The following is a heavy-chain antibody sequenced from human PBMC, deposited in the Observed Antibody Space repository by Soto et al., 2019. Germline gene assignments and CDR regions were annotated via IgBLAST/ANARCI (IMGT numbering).Heavy chain of an antibody. CDR2: IKQDGSEK. V-gene: IGHV3-7*01. Sequence: GGSLRLSCAASGFTFSSYWMSWVRQAPGKGLEWVANIKQDGSEKYYVDSVKGRFTISRDNAKNSLYLQMNSLRAEDTAVYYCARDFSDIVDLYGEFFYYYYYMDVWGKGTTVTVSS. CDR3: ARDFSDIVDLYGEFFYYYYYMDV. CDR1: GFTFSSYW. D-gene: IGHD5-12*01. J-gene: IGHJ6*03.